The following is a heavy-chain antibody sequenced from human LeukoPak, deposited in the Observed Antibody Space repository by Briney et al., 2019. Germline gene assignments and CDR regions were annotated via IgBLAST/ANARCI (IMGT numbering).Heavy chain of an antibody. CDR3: ARAEINDYSRY. D-gene: IGHD4-11*01. CDR1: GGSISSYY. CDR2: IYYSGGT. Sequence: SETLSLTCTVSGGSISSYYWSWIRQPPGKGLEWIGYIYYSGGTNYNPSLKSRVTISVDTSKNQFSLKLSSVTAADTAVYYCARAEINDYSRYWGQGIPVIVSS. V-gene: IGHV4-59*01. J-gene: IGHJ4*02.